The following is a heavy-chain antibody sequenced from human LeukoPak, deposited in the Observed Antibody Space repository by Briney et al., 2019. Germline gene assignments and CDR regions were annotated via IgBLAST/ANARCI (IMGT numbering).Heavy chain of an antibody. CDR1: GFTFSSYS. CDR2: ISSSSSYI. J-gene: IGHJ4*02. Sequence: GGSLRLSCAASGFTFSSYSMNWVRQAPGKGLEWVSSISSSSSYIYYADSVKGRFTISRDNAKNSLYLQMNGLRAEDTAVYYCARDRTTVVNTYDYWGQGTLVTVSS. CDR3: ARDRTTVVNTYDY. D-gene: IGHD4-23*01. V-gene: IGHV3-21*01.